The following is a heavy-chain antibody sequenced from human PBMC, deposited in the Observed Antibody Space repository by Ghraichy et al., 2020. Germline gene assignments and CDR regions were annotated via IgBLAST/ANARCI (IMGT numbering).Heavy chain of an antibody. J-gene: IGHJ6*02. CDR3: AKDRRSTIFGVVIPYYYYGMDV. D-gene: IGHD3-3*01. Sequence: GESLNISSAASGFTFSSYAMSWVRQAPGKGLEWVSAISGSGGSTYYADSVKGRFTISRDNSKNTLYLQMNSLRAEDKAVYYCAKDRRSTIFGVVIPYYYYGMDVWGQGTTVTVSS. V-gene: IGHV3-23*01. CDR1: GFTFSSYA. CDR2: ISGSGGST.